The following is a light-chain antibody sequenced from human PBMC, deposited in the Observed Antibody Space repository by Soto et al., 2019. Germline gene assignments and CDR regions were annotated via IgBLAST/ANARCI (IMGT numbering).Light chain of an antibody. Sequence: QSALTQPPSVSGAPGQRVTISRTGSSSNIGAGYDVHWYQQLPGTAPKLLIYGNSNRPSGVPDRFSGSKSGTSASLAITGLQAEDEADYYCQSYDSSLREVVFGGGTKLTVL. J-gene: IGLJ2*01. CDR3: QSYDSSLREVV. CDR1: SSNIGAGYD. CDR2: GNS. V-gene: IGLV1-40*01.